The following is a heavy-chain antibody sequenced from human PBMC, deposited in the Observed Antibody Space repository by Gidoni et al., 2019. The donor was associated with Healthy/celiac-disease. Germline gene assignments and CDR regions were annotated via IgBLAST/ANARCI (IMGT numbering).Heavy chain of an antibody. CDR1: GFPFSSYG. V-gene: IGHV3-33*05. CDR2: ISYDGTNK. J-gene: IGHJ4*02. D-gene: IGHD1-26*01. CDR3: AKDSGSEFVGATSPPGDY. Sequence: QVQLVESGGGVVQPGRSLRLSCAVSGFPFSSYGMHWVRQAPGKGLEWFAVISYDGTNKYYADSVKGRFTISRDNSKNTLYLQMNSLRAEDTAVFYCAKDSGSEFVGATSPPGDYWGQGILVTVSS.